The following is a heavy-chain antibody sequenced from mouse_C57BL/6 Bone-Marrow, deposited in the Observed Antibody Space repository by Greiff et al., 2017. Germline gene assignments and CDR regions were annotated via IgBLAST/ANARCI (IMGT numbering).Heavy chain of an antibody. V-gene: IGHV1-85*01. CDR1: GYTFTSYD. D-gene: IGHD1-1*01. CDR3: ARVWGNLLLRRSRRYFDV. CDR2: IYPRDGST. Sequence: QVQLQQSGPELVKPGASVKLSCKASGYTFTSYDINWVKQRPGQGLEWIGWIYPRDGSTKYNEKFKGNATLTVDTSSSTAYMELHSLTSEDSAVYFCARVWGNLLLRRSRRYFDVWGTGTTVTVSS. J-gene: IGHJ1*03.